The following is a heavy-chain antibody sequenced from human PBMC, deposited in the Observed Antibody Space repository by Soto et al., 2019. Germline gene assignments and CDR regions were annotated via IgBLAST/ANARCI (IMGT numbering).Heavy chain of an antibody. CDR2: IFSNDEK. CDR3: ARIRRGPNGVWDYYYYGMDV. D-gene: IGHD6-13*01. V-gene: IGHV2-26*01. Sequence: QVTLKESGPVLVKPTETLTLTCTVSGFSLSNARMGVSWIRQPPGKALEWLAHIFSNDEKSYSTSLKSRLTISKDTSKSQVVLTMTNMDPVDSATYYCARIRRGPNGVWDYYYYGMDVWGQGTTVTVSS. CDR1: GFSLSNARMG. J-gene: IGHJ6*02.